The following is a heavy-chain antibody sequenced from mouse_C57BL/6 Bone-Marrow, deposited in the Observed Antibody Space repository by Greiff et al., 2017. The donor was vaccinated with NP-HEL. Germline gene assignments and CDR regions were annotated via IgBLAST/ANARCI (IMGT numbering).Heavy chain of an antibody. CDR1: GYSFTSYW. Sequence: QVQLQQPGAELVKPGASVKMSCKASGYSFTSYWITWVKQRPGQGLEWIGDIYPGSGSTNYNEKFKSKATLTVDTSSSTAYMQLSSLTSEDSAVYYCASKWLRRRFYYAMDYWGQGTSVTVSS. J-gene: IGHJ4*01. CDR3: ASKWLRRRFYYAMDY. V-gene: IGHV1-55*01. D-gene: IGHD2-2*01. CDR2: IYPGSGST.